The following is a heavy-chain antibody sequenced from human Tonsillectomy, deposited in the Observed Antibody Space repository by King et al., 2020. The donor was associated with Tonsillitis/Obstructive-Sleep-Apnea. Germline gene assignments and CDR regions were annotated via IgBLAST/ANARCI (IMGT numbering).Heavy chain of an antibody. V-gene: IGHV3-7*01. CDR1: GFTFSSYW. D-gene: IGHD3-3*01. Sequence: EVQLVESGGGLVQPGGSLRLSCAASGFTFSSYWMSWVRQAPGKGLEWVADIKQDGSEKYYVDSVKGRLTMSRDNAKNSLYLQMNSLRAEDTAVYYCARGFWRGYLNWNGAFDIWGQGTMVTVSS. CDR3: ARGFWRGYLNWNGAFDI. J-gene: IGHJ3*02. CDR2: IKQDGSEK.